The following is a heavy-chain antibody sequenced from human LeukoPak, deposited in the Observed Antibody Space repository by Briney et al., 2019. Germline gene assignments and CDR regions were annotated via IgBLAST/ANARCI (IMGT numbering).Heavy chain of an antibody. CDR1: GGSISSYY. J-gene: IGHJ4*02. V-gene: IGHV4-59*08. CDR2: IYYTRST. CDR3: ARVHRAGYSYGQYYFDY. Sequence: SETLSLTCTVSGGSISSYYWSWIRQPPGKGLEWIGYIYYTRSTNYNPSLKSRVTISVDTSKNQFSLKLSSVTAADTAVYYCARVHRAGYSYGQYYFDYWGQGTLVTVSS. D-gene: IGHD5-18*01.